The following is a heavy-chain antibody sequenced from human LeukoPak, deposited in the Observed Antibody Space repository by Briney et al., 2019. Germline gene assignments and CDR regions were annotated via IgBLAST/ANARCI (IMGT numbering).Heavy chain of an antibody. CDR3: AREWMSGYSYGTPSYYYGMDV. J-gene: IGHJ6*02. CDR1: GYTFTSCY. CDR2: GNPSGGST. V-gene: IGHV1-46*01. Sequence: ASVTVSCKGSGYTFTSCYMHWVRQPPAQGLEWVGIGNPSGGSTSYAQKFQGRVTMTRDTSTSTVYMELSSLRSEDTAVYYCAREWMSGYSYGTPSYYYGMDVWGQGTTVTVSS. D-gene: IGHD5-18*01.